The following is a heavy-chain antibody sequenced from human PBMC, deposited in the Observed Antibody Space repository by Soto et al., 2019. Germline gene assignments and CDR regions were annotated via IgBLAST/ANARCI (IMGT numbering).Heavy chain of an antibody. J-gene: IGHJ4*02. V-gene: IGHV3-7*04. Sequence: EVQLVESGGGLVQPGGSPRLSCAASGFTFSSYWMIWVRQTPGKGLEWVASIKPDGSDKYYVDSVKGRFTISRDNAKNSLYLQMNSRRGEETGVYYCARGARGSSSDYWGQGTLVTVSS. CDR3: ARGARGSSSDY. CDR1: GFTFSSYW. CDR2: IKPDGSDK. D-gene: IGHD6-13*01.